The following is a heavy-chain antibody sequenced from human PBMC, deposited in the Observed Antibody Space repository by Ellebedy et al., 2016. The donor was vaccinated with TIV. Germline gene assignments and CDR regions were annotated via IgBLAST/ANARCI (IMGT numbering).Heavy chain of an antibody. Sequence: PGGSLRLSCSASGFNFGHYALAWVRQAPGKGLEWVGFIRSRANGGTTQYTASVRGRFTISRDDSKSVAYLQMNSLKSEDTALYYCSRDADVGAAMASLDYWGQGTQVTVSS. CDR1: GFNFGHYA. D-gene: IGHD5-18*01. CDR3: SRDADVGAAMASLDY. J-gene: IGHJ4*02. CDR2: IRSRANGGTT. V-gene: IGHV3-49*04.